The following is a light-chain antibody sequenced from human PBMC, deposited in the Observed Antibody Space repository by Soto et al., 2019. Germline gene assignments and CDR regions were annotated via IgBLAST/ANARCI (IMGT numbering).Light chain of an antibody. V-gene: IGKV3D-20*02. CDR2: GAS. CDR3: QQRSNWPPYT. J-gene: IGKJ2*01. CDR1: QSVSSNN. Sequence: EIVLTQSPGTLSLSPGERATLSCRASQSVSSNNLAWYQQRPGQAPRVVIYGASTSATGIPERFSGSGSGTDFTLTISRLEPEDFAVYYCQQRSNWPPYTFGQGTKLEIK.